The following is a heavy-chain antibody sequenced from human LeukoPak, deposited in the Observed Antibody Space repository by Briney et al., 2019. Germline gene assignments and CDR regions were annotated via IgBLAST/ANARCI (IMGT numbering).Heavy chain of an antibody. D-gene: IGHD3-22*01. CDR2: IIPIFGTA. CDR1: GGTFSSYA. CDR3: ARDYYDSSGYYYYFDY. Sequence: GASVKVSCKASGGTFSSYAISWMRQAPGQGLEWMGGIIPIFGTANYAQKFQGRVTITTDESTSTAYMELSSLRSEDTAVYYCARDYYDSSGYYYYFDYWGQGTLVTVSS. V-gene: IGHV1-69*05. J-gene: IGHJ4*02.